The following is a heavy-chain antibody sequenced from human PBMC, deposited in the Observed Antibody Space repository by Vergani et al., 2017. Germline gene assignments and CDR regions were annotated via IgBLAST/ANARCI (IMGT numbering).Heavy chain of an antibody. V-gene: IGHV3-21*01. CDR3: ARDGGRGYSYGFVVY. D-gene: IGHD5-18*01. J-gene: IGHJ4*02. CDR2: ISSSSSYI. Sequence: EVQLVESGGGLVKPGGSLRLSCAASGFTFSSYSMNWVRQAPGKGLEWVSSISSSSSYIYYADSVKGRFTISRDNAKNSLYLQMNSLRAEDTAVYYCARDGGRGYSYGFVVYWGQGTLVTVSS. CDR1: GFTFSSYS.